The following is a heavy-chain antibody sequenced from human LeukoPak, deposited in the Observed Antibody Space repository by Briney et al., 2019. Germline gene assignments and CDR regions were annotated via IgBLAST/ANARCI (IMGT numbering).Heavy chain of an antibody. D-gene: IGHD4-11*01. J-gene: IGHJ4*02. CDR1: GGSISSSSYY. CDR3: ARVPVQFRYYFDH. CDR2: IYYSGST. V-gene: IGHV4-39*07. Sequence: PSETLSLTCTVSGGSISSSSYYWGWIRQPPGKGLEWIGSIYYSGSTYYRSSLKSRVTISVDTSKNQFSLKLTSVTAADTAVYFSARVPVQFRYYFDHWGLGTLVTVSS.